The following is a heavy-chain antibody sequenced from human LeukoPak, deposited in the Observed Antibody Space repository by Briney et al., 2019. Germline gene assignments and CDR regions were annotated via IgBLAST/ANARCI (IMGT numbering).Heavy chain of an antibody. CDR1: GFTFSRYW. D-gene: IGHD6-13*01. V-gene: IGHV3-21*01. J-gene: IGHJ6*03. Sequence: GGSLRLSCAASGFTFSRYWMNWVRQAPGKGLEWVAYISSGSTYIYYADSVKGRFTISRDNAQRSMYLKMNSLRAEDTAVYYCARGYSSSWFSYYYYMDVWGKGTTVTVSS. CDR3: ARGYSSSWFSYYYYMDV. CDR2: ISSGSTYI.